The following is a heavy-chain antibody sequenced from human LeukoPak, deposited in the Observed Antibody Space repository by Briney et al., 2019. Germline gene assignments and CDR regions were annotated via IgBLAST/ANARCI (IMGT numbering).Heavy chain of an antibody. Sequence: GESLKISCKGSGYSFVSYWIGWVRQTPGKGLEWMGIIYPGDSDTRYSPSFQGQVTISADKSISTAYLQWSSLKASDTAMFYCARLEEDLTLGVAGYWFVPWGQGTLVTVS. D-gene: IGHD3-16*01. CDR3: ARLEEDLTLGVAGYWFVP. J-gene: IGHJ5*02. CDR1: GYSFVSYW. V-gene: IGHV5-51*01. CDR2: IYPGDSDT.